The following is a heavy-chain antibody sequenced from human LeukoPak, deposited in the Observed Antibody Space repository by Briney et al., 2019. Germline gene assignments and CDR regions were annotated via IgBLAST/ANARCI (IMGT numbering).Heavy chain of an antibody. CDR3: ARYDS. CDR2: LNPGDSDA. J-gene: IGHJ5*01. V-gene: IGHV5-51*01. CDR1: GYSFSDYW. Sequence: GESLKISCKGFGYSFSDYWIDWVRQMPGKGLELMGILNPGDSDATYSPSFQGQVTISADKSITTAYLQWSSLKASDSAIYYCARYDSWGQGTLVTVSS.